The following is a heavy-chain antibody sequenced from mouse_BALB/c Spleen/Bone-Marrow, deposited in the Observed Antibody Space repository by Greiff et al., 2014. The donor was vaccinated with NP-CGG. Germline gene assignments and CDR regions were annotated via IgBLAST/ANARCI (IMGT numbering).Heavy chain of an antibody. D-gene: IGHD2-3*01. Sequence: VQLQESGAELVKPGASVKLSCKASGYTFTSYYMYWVKQRPGQGLEWIGGINPSNGGTNFNEKLKSKATLTVDKSSSTAYMQLSSLTSEDSAVYYCTRYGYDPLYAMDYWGQGTSVTVSS. CDR1: GYTFTSYY. J-gene: IGHJ4*01. CDR2: INPSNGGT. CDR3: TRYGYDPLYAMDY. V-gene: IGHV1S81*02.